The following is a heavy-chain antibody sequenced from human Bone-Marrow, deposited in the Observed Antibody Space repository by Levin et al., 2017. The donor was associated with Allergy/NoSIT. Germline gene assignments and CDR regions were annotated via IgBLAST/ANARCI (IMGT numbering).Heavy chain of an antibody. Sequence: GGSLRLSCVASRFSFSDYGMHWVRQAPGKGLEWVAFISFDGRNKNEAASVKGRFTVSRDNTKNTLFLQMNSLRIEDTALYYCARERMGFSSGYGTDVWGQGTTVTIAS. V-gene: IGHV3-30*03. D-gene: IGHD6-25*01. CDR3: ARERMGFSSGYGTDV. J-gene: IGHJ6*02. CDR2: ISFDGRNK. CDR1: RFSFSDYG.